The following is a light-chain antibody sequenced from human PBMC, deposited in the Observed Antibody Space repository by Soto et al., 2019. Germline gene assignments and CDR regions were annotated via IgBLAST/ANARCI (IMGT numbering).Light chain of an antibody. J-gene: IGKJ5*01. CDR3: QQYNRYPIT. Sequence: DIQMTQSPSNLSASVGDRVTITCRASQSISSWLAWYQQKPGKAPKLLIYDASSLESGVPSRFSGSGSGTEFTLTISSLQPDDFATYYCQQYNRYPITFGQGTRLEIK. CDR1: QSISSW. V-gene: IGKV1-5*01. CDR2: DAS.